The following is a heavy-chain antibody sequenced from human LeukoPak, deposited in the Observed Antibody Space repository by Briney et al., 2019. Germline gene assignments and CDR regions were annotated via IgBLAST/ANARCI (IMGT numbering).Heavy chain of an antibody. CDR2: INHSGST. CDR3: ARGQGVYSRYYYYGMDV. CDR1: GGSFSGYY. D-gene: IGHD2-15*01. V-gene: IGHV4-34*01. J-gene: IGHJ6*02. Sequence: PSETLSLTCAVYGGSFSGYYWSWIRQPPGKGLEWIGEINHSGSTNYNPSLKSRVTISVDTSKNQFSLKLSSVTAADTAVYYCARGQGVYSRYYYYGMDVWGQGTTVTVSS.